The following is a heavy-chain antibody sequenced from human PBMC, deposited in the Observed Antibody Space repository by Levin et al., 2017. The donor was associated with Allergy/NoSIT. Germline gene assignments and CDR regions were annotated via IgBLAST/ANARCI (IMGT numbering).Heavy chain of an antibody. Sequence: SQTLSLTCAVYGGSFSGSYWSWIRQPPGKGLEWIGEINHSGSTNYNPSLKSRVTISVDTSKNQFSLKLSSVTAADTAVYYCARVRGVWLYDYYMDVWGKGTTVTVSS. CDR3: ARVRGVWLYDYYMDV. J-gene: IGHJ6*03. D-gene: IGHD3-10*01. CDR2: INHSGST. V-gene: IGHV4-34*01. CDR1: GGSFSGSY.